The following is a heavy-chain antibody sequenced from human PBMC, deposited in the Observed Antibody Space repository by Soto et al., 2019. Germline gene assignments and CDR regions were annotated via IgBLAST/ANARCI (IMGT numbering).Heavy chain of an antibody. J-gene: IGHJ6*03. D-gene: IGHD4-17*01. Sequence: GGSLRLSCAASGFSFSDYYMSWIRQAPGKGLEWVSYISSSGSTIYYADSVKGRFTISRDNAKNSLYLQMNSLRAEDTAVYYCARDNIDYGDPDSVYYMDVWGKGTTVTLSS. V-gene: IGHV3-11*01. CDR3: ARDNIDYGDPDSVYYMDV. CDR2: ISSSGSTI. CDR1: GFSFSDYY.